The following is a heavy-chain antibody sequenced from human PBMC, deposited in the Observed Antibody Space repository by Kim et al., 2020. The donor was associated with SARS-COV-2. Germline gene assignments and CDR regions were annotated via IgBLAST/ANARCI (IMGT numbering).Heavy chain of an antibody. J-gene: IGHJ5*02. CDR1: GFTFSSYS. V-gene: IGHV3-48*02. CDR3: ASFIVVVTGNWFDP. CDR2: ISSSSSTI. D-gene: IGHD2-21*02. Sequence: GGSLRLSCAASGFTFSSYSMNWVRQAPGKGLEWVSYISSSSSTIYYADSVKGRFTISRDNAKNSLYLQMNSLRDEDTAVYYCASFIVVVTGNWFDPWGQGTLVTVSS.